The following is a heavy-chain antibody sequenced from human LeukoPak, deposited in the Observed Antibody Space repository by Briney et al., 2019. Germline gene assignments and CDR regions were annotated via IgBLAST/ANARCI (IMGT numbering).Heavy chain of an antibody. CDR1: GFTFDDYG. CDR3: ARIGYSSSWDAYYYYMDV. Sequence: GGSLRLSCAASGFTFDDYGMSWVRQAPGKGLEWVSGINWNGGSTGYADSVKGRFTISRDNAKNSLYLQMNSLRAEDTALYYCARIGYSSSWDAYYYYMDVWGKGTTVTVSS. J-gene: IGHJ6*03. CDR2: INWNGGST. V-gene: IGHV3-20*04. D-gene: IGHD6-13*01.